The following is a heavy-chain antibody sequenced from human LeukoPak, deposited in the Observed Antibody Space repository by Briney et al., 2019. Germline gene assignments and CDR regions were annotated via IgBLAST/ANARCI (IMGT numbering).Heavy chain of an antibody. CDR1: EFTFSSYA. Sequence: PGGSLRLSCAASEFTFSSYAMSWVRQAPGKGLGWVSAISGSGGSTYYADSVKGRFTISRDNSKNALYLQMNSLRAEDTAVYYCAKGVSIVGATTPFDYWGQGTLVTVSS. V-gene: IGHV3-23*01. CDR3: AKGVSIVGATTPFDY. CDR2: ISGSGGST. D-gene: IGHD1-26*01. J-gene: IGHJ4*02.